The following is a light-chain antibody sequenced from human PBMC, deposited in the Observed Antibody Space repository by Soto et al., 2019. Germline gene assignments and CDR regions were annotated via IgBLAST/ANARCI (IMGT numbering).Light chain of an antibody. V-gene: IGKV1-5*03. Sequence: DIQMTQSPSTLSASVGDRVTITCRASQSISNWLAWYQQKPGKAPKLLIYKASYLEGGVPSRFSGSGSGTEFTLTISSLQPDDFAIYYCQKYDTSSRTFGQGTKVEI. CDR3: QKYDTSSRT. J-gene: IGKJ1*01. CDR1: QSISNW. CDR2: KAS.